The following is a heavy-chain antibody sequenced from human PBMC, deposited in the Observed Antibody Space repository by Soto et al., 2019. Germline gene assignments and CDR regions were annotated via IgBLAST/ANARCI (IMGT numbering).Heavy chain of an antibody. J-gene: IGHJ6*04. CDR3: ARGGFMVRGLIHPGGMDV. Sequence: GASVKVSCKASGYTFTSYAMHWVRQAPGQRLEWMGWINAGNGNTKYSQKFQGRVTITRDTSASTAYMELSSLRSEDTAVYYCARGGFMVRGLIHPGGMDVWGKGTTVTVSS. CDR2: INAGNGNT. D-gene: IGHD3-10*01. V-gene: IGHV1-3*01. CDR1: GYTFTSYA.